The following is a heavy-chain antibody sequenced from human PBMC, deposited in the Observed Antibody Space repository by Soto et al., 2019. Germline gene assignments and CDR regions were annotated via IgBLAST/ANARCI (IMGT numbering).Heavy chain of an antibody. CDR2: IYHGGTT. CDR1: GDSISSGPYS. D-gene: IGHD2-21*01. J-gene: IGHJ4*02. CDR3: VRKHNRAGSFDS. V-gene: IGHV4-30-2*02. Sequence: SETLSLTCAVSGDSISSGPYSWSWIRQPPGKGLEYIGFIYHGGTTYYNPSLKRRVTVSIDTSENQFSLNLRSVTAADTAVYYCVRKHNRAGSFDSWGPGILVTVSS.